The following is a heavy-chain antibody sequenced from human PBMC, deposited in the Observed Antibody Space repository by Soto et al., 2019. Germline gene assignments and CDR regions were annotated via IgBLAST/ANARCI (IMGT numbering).Heavy chain of an antibody. CDR1: GGSISSGGYS. D-gene: IGHD2-15*01. CDR3: ARETATRCSGGSCYAGFDY. Sequence: SETLSLTCAVSGGSISSGGYSWSWIRQPPGKGLEWIGYIYYSGSTYYNPSLKSRVTISVDTSKNQFSLKLSSVTAADTAVYYCARETATRCSGGSCYAGFDYWGQGTLVTVSS. CDR2: IYYSGST. V-gene: IGHV4-30-2*05. J-gene: IGHJ4*02.